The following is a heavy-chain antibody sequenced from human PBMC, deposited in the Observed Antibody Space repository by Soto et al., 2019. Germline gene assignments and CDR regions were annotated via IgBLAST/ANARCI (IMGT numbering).Heavy chain of an antibody. CDR2: IYYSGST. J-gene: IGHJ4*02. Sequence: QVQLQESGPGLVKPSQTLSLTCTVSGGSISSGGYYWSWIRQRPGKGLEWIGYIYYSGSTYYNPSTKSRVTTSVDTSKNQFSLKLSSVTAADTAVYYCARSSTSANYFDYWGQGTLVTVSS. D-gene: IGHD2-2*01. CDR1: GGSISSGGYY. V-gene: IGHV4-31*03. CDR3: ARSSTSANYFDY.